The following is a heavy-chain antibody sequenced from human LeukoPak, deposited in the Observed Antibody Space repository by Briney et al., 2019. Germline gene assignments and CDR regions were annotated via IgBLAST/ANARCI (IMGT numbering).Heavy chain of an antibody. CDR1: GFTFSSYW. Sequence: GGSLRLSCAASGFTFSSYWMSWVRQAPGKGLEWVANIKQDGSEKYYVDSVKGRFTISRDNAKNSLYLQMNSLRAEDTAVYYCARDGAVAGTNNYYYMDVWGKGTTVTISS. CDR3: ARDGAVAGTNNYYYMDV. J-gene: IGHJ6*03. D-gene: IGHD6-19*01. CDR2: IKQDGSEK. V-gene: IGHV3-7*01.